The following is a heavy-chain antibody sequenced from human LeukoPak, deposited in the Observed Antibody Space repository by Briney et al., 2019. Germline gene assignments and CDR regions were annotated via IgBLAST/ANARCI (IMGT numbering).Heavy chain of an antibody. CDR1: GYTFTSYD. J-gene: IGHJ3*02. CDR2: MNPNSGNT. CDR3: ASLGKATLGDAFDI. V-gene: IGHV1-8*01. Sequence: ASVKVSCKASGYTFTSYDINWVRQATGQGLEGMGWMNPNSGNTGYAQKLQGRVTMTRNTSISTAYMELSSLRSEDTAVYYCASLGKATLGDAFDIWGQGTMVTVSS. D-gene: IGHD5-24*01.